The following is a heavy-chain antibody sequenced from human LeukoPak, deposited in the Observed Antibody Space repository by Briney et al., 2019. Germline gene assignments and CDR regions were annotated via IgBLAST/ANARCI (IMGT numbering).Heavy chain of an antibody. CDR2: IRYDGGNK. V-gene: IGHV3-30*02. Sequence: GGSLRLSCAASGFTFSSYGMHWVRQAPGKGLEWVAFIRYDGGNKYYADSVKGRFTIPRDNSKNTLYLQMNSLRAEDTAVYYCAKDRVVPAAIPDYWGQGTLVSVSS. D-gene: IGHD2-2*02. CDR3: AKDRVVPAAIPDY. CDR1: GFTFSSYG. J-gene: IGHJ4*02.